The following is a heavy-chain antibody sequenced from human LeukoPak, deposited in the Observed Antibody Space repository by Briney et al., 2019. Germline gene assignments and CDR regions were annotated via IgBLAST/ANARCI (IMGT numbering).Heavy chain of an antibody. D-gene: IGHD3-22*01. V-gene: IGHV4-31*03. CDR2: IYYSGST. CDR1: GGSISSGGYY. Sequence: TSETLSLTCTVSGGSISSGGYYWSWIRQHPGKGLEWIGYIYYSGSTYYNPSLKSRVTISVDTSKNQFSLKLSSVTAADTAVYYCASQRLLTFDYWGQGTLVTVSS. CDR3: ASQRLLTFDY. J-gene: IGHJ4*02.